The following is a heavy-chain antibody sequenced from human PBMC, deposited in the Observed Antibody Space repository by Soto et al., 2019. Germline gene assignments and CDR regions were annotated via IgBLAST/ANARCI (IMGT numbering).Heavy chain of an antibody. CDR2: INHSGST. V-gene: IGHV4-34*01. CDR1: GGSFSGYY. J-gene: IGHJ4*02. Sequence: QVQLQQWGAGLLKPSETLSLTCAVYGGSFSGYYWSWIRQPPGKGLEWIGEINHSGSTNYNPSLKSRVTISVDTSKNQFSLKLISVTAADTAVYYCARGPVLRFLEWLGPPDYWGQGTLVTVSS. CDR3: ARGPVLRFLEWLGPPDY. D-gene: IGHD3-3*01.